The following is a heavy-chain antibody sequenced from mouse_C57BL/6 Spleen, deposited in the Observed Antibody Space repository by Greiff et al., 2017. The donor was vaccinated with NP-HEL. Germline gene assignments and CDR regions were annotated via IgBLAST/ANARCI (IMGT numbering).Heavy chain of an antibody. CDR3: ARGLTTVVAKGFDY. CDR2: ISSGSSTI. V-gene: IGHV5-17*01. D-gene: IGHD1-1*01. J-gene: IGHJ2*01. CDR1: GFTFSDYG. Sequence: EVQLVESGGGLVKPGGSLKLSCAASGFTFSDYGMHWVRQAPEKGLEWVAYISSGSSTIYYADTVKGRFTISRDNAKNTLFLQMTSLRSEDTAMYYCARGLTTVVAKGFDYWGQGTTLTVSS.